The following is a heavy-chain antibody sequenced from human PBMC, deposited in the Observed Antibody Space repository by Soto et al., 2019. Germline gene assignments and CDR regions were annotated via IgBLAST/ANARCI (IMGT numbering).Heavy chain of an antibody. D-gene: IGHD2-21*02. CDR1: GFSLSTSGVG. Sequence: QITLKESGPTLVRPTQTLTLTCTFSGFSLSTSGVGVGWIRQPPGKVLEWLALIYWDDDKRYSPSLKSRLTITKDTSKNQVVLTMTNTDPVDTATYYCAHSRCGGDCLQSYSSHYYYGMDVWGQGTTVTVSS. J-gene: IGHJ6*02. CDR2: IYWDDDK. V-gene: IGHV2-5*02. CDR3: AHSRCGGDCLQSYSSHYYYGMDV.